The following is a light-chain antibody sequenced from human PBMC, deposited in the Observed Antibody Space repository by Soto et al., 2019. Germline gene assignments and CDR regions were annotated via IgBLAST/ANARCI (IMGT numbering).Light chain of an antibody. CDR3: CSYAGSSTSLYV. V-gene: IGLV2-23*02. Sequence: QSALTQPASVSGSPGQSITISCTGTSSDVGSYNLVSWYQQHPGKAPKLMIYEVSKRPSGVSNRFSGSKSGNTASLTISGLHAEDEADYYCCSYAGSSTSLYVFGTGTKVTVL. CDR2: EVS. CDR1: SSDVGSYNL. J-gene: IGLJ1*01.